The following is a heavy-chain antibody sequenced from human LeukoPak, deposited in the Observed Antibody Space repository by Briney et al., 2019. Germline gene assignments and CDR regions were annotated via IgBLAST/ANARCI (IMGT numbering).Heavy chain of an antibody. D-gene: IGHD2-2*01. V-gene: IGHV4-34*01. J-gene: IGHJ4*02. Sequence: SETLSLTCAVYGGSFSGYYWSWIRQPPGKGLEWIGEINHSGSTNYNPSLKSRVTISVDTSKNQFSLKLSSVTAADTAVYYCARWVPHCSSTSCYAYYFDYWGQGTLVTVSS. CDR2: INHSGST. CDR3: ARWVPHCSSTSCYAYYFDY. CDR1: GGSFSGYY.